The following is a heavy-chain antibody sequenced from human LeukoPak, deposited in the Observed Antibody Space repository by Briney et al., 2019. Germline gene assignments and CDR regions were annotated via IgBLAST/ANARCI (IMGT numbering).Heavy chain of an antibody. CDR2: IKQDGSEK. Sequence: PGGSLRLSXAASGFTFSSYWMSWVRQAPGKGLEWVANIKQDGSEKYYVDSVKGRFTISRDNAKNSLYLQMNSLRAEDTAVYYCARKYSGYDSPFDYWGQGTLVTVSS. CDR1: GFTFSSYW. D-gene: IGHD5-12*01. V-gene: IGHV3-7*01. J-gene: IGHJ4*02. CDR3: ARKYSGYDSPFDY.